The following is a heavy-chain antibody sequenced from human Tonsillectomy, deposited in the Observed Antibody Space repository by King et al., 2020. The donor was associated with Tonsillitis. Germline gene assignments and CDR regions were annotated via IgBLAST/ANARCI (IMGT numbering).Heavy chain of an antibody. D-gene: IGHD2-2*01. CDR3: AGDGGDQLLSNWFDP. CDR1: GFTFSSYS. Sequence: VQLVESGGGLVKPGGSLRLSCAASGFTFSSYSMNWVRQAPGKGLEWVSSISSSSSYIYYADSVKGRFTISRDNAKNSLYLQMNSLRAEETAVYYWAGDGGDQLLSNWFDPWGQGTLVTVSS. J-gene: IGHJ5*02. V-gene: IGHV3-21*01. CDR2: ISSSSSYI.